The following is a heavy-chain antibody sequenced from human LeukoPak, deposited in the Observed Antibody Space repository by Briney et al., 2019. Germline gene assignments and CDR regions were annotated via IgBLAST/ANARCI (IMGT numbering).Heavy chain of an antibody. V-gene: IGHV1-18*01. CDR2: VSPYNGNR. Sequence: VASVKVSCKASGYTFTTYGISWVRQAPGQGLEWMGWVSPYNGNREYAQKFQGRVTMTTDTSTSTAYMELRSLRSDDTAVYYYARDLRIVGTTVYFDYWGQGTLVTVSS. D-gene: IGHD1-26*01. CDR3: ARDLRIVGTTVYFDY. CDR1: GYTFTTYG. J-gene: IGHJ4*02.